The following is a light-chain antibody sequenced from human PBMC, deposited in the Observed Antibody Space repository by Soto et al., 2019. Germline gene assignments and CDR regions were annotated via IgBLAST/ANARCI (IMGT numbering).Light chain of an antibody. V-gene: IGKV3-20*01. J-gene: IGKJ1*01. CDR3: HQYGSSPRT. Sequence: EIVLTQSPGTLSLSPGDRATLSCRASQSVSSNFLAWYQQKPGQAPRLLIYGASIRATGIPDRFSGSGSGTDFPLTIRRLEPEDYAMYFWHQYGSSPRTFGQGTKVESK. CDR2: GAS. CDR1: QSVSSNF.